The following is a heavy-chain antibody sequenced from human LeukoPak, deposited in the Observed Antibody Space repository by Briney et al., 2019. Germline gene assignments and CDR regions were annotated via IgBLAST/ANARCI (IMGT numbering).Heavy chain of an antibody. CDR2: IYTSGST. D-gene: IGHD4-17*01. Sequence: SQTLSLTCTVSGGSISSGSYYWSWIRQPAGKGLEWIGRIYTSGSTNYNPSLKSRVTISVDTSKNQFSLKLSSVTAADTAVYYCARLPLRRGEYFDLWGRGTLVTVPS. J-gene: IGHJ2*01. V-gene: IGHV4-61*02. CDR3: ARLPLRRGEYFDL. CDR1: GGSISSGSYY.